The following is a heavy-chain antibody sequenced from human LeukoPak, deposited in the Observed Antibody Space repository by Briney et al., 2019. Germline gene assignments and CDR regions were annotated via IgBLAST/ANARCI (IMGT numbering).Heavy chain of an antibody. J-gene: IGHJ4*02. Sequence: GVSLRLSCAASGFTFSSYAMSWVRQAPGKGLEWVSAISGGGGVTYYADSVKGRFTISRDNSKNTLYLQMNILRAEDTAVYYCAKDPRVATIEIFDYWGQGTLVTVSS. CDR3: AKDPRVATIEIFDY. CDR1: GFTFSSYA. D-gene: IGHD5-12*01. V-gene: IGHV3-23*01. CDR2: ISGGGGVT.